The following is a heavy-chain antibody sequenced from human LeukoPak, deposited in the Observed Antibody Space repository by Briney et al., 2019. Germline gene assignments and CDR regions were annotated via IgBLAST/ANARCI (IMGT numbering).Heavy chain of an antibody. Sequence: PGGSLRLSCAASGFTFSSYSMNWVRQAPGKGLEWVSYISSSSSTIYYADSVKGRFTIPRDNAKNSLYLQMNSLRAEDTAVYYCARERPPRYCYMDVWGKGTTVTVSS. V-gene: IGHV3-48*01. J-gene: IGHJ6*03. CDR3: ARERPPRYCYMDV. CDR2: ISSSSSTI. CDR1: GFTFSSYS. D-gene: IGHD1-14*01.